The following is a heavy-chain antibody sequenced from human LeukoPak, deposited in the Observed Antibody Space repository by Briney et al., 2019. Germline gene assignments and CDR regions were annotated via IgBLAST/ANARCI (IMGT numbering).Heavy chain of an antibody. J-gene: IGHJ4*02. V-gene: IGHV1-24*01. CDR1: GDTLTELS. Sequence: ASVKVSCKVSGDTLTELSMHWVRQAPGKGLEWMGGFDPKEGERVYAQNFQGRFTMTEDTSSGTAYMELNSLRSEDTAVYYCASPSGGFGELLHYWGQGTLVTVSS. CDR3: ASPSGGFGELLHY. D-gene: IGHD3-10*01. CDR2: FDPKEGER.